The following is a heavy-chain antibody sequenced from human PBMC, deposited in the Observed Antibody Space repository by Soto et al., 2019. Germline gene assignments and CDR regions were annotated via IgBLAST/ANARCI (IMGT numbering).Heavy chain of an antibody. CDR3: ARGRSRYFDWLLHGAFDI. V-gene: IGHV1-8*01. CDR2: MNPNSGNT. J-gene: IGHJ3*02. CDR1: GYTFTSYD. D-gene: IGHD3-9*01. Sequence: QVQLVQSGAEVKKPGASVKVSCKASGYTFTSYDINWVRQATGQGLEWMGWMNPNSGNTGYAQKFQGRVTMTRNTSISTAYMELSSLRSEDTAVYYCARGRSRYFDWLLHGAFDIWGQGTMVTVSS.